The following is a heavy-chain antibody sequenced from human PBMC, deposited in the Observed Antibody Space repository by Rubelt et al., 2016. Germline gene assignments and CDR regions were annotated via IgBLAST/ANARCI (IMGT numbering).Heavy chain of an antibody. CDR3: ARDTNREMATIEGNFDY. D-gene: IGHD5-24*01. Sequence: VSSISSSSSYICYADSVKGRFTISRDNAKNSLYLQMNSLRAEDTAVYYCARDTNREMATIEGNFDYWGQGTLVTVSS. V-gene: IGHV3-21*01. CDR2: ISSSSSYI. J-gene: IGHJ4*02.